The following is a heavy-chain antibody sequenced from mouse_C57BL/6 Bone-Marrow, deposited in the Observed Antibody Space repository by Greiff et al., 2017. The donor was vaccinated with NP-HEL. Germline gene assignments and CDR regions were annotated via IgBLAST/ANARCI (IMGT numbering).Heavy chain of an antibody. J-gene: IGHJ2*01. D-gene: IGHD2-1*01. Sequence: VQVVESEGGLVQPGSSMKLSCTASGFTFSDYYMAWVRQVPEKGLEWVANINYDGSSTYYLDSLKSRFIISRDNAKNILYLQMSSLKSEDTATYYCARDNGNYDYWGQGTTLTVSS. CDR2: INYDGSST. CDR3: ARDNGNYDY. CDR1: GFTFSDYY. V-gene: IGHV5-16*01.